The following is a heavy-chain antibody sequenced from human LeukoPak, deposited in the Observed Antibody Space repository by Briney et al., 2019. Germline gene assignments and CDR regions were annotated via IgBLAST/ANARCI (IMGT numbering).Heavy chain of an antibody. CDR3: ARYVWGSYPTFEDY. Sequence: PSETLSLTCTVSGGSISSYYWSWIRQPPGKGLEWIGYIYYSGSTNYNPSLKSRVTISVDTSKNLFSLKLSSVTAADTAVYYCARYVWGSYPTFEDYWGQGTLVTVSS. V-gene: IGHV4-59*01. J-gene: IGHJ4*02. D-gene: IGHD3-16*02. CDR2: IYYSGST. CDR1: GGSISSYY.